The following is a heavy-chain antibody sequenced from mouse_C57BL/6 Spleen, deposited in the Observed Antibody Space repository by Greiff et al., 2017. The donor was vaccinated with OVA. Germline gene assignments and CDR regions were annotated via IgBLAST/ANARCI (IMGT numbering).Heavy chain of an antibody. D-gene: IGHD2-1*01. V-gene: IGHV10-3*01. CDR3: VRGGNYSSYFDY. CDR2: IRSKSSNYAT. CDR1: GFTFNTYA. J-gene: IGHJ2*01. Sequence: EVKVVESGGGLVQPKGSLKLSCASSGFTFNTYAMHWVRQAPGKGLEWVARIRSKSSNYATYYADSVKDRFTISRDDSQSMLYLQMNKLKTEDTAMYYCVRGGNYSSYFDYWGQGTTLTVSS.